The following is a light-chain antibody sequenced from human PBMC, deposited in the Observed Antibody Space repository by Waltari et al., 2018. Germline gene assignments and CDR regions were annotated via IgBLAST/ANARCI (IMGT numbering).Light chain of an antibody. CDR3: SSFTSASTVGVI. CDR2: DVI. Sequence: QSALTQPASVSGSPGQSITISCTGTSRDVGHYNYVSWYQQPPGKAPKLMIYDVIYRPSGISSRFYGSKSGSTASLTIYGLQAEDEADYYCSSFTSASTVGVIFGGGTKLTVL. CDR1: SRDVGHYNY. V-gene: IGLV2-14*03. J-gene: IGLJ2*01.